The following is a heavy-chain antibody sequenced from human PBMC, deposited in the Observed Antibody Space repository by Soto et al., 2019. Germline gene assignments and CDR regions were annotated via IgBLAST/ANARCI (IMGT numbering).Heavy chain of an antibody. CDR2: ISNGRSNK. CDR1: GFTFSSYG. CDR3: ARSTVTSEIDY. J-gene: IGHJ4*02. Sequence: GGSLRLSCAASGFTFSSYGMHWVRQAPGKGLEWVAVISNGRSNKYYADSVKGRFTISRDNAKNSLYLQMNSLKAEDTAVYYCARSTVTSEIDYWGQGTLVTVSS. D-gene: IGHD4-4*01. V-gene: IGHV3-30*03.